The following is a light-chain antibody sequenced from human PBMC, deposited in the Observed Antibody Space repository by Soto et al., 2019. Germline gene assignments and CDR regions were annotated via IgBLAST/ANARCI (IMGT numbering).Light chain of an antibody. CDR1: SSNIGGNS. V-gene: IGLV1-51*01. J-gene: IGLJ1*01. CDR2: DDN. CDR3: GSWDSSLSAYV. Sequence: QSLLTQPPSVSAAPGQKVTISCSGSSSNIGGNSVSWYQQFPGTAPKLLIYDDNKRPSGIPDRFSGSKSGTSATLGITGFQTGDEADYYCGSWDSSLSAYVFGTGTKVTVL.